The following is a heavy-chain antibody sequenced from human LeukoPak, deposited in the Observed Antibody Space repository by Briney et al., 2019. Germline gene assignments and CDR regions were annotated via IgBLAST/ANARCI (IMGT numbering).Heavy chain of an antibody. CDR2: VSGSGGST. J-gene: IGHJ4*02. V-gene: IGHV3-23*01. Sequence: GGSLRLTCAASGFTFSSYAMSWVRQAPGKGLEWVSAVSGSGGSTYYADSVKGRFTISRDNSKNTLFLQMNSLRAEDTAVYYCAKDLGSVVTPPSLDYWGQGTLVTVSS. CDR1: GFTFSSYA. D-gene: IGHD4-23*01. CDR3: AKDLGSVVTPPSLDY.